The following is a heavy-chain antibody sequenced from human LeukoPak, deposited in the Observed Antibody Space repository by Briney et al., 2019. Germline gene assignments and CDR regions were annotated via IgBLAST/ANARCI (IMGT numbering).Heavy chain of an antibody. CDR3: AGGYCSSTSCYGGRAFDI. Sequence: PSETLSLTCTVSGGSISSYYWSWIRQPPGKGLEWIGYIYYSGSTNYNPSLKIRVTISVDTSKNQFSLKLSSVTAADTAVYYCAGGYCSSTSCYGGRAFDIWGQGTMVTVSS. CDR2: IYYSGST. V-gene: IGHV4-59*01. CDR1: GGSISSYY. D-gene: IGHD2-2*03. J-gene: IGHJ3*02.